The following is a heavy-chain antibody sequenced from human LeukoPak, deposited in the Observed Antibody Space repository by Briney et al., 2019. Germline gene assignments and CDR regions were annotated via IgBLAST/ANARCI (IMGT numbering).Heavy chain of an antibody. CDR3: ARLYHYDILTGYYEGMDY. CDR1: GYSFTSYW. V-gene: IGHV5-51*01. CDR2: IYPGDSDT. Sequence: GESLKISCKGSGYSFTSYWIGWVRQMPGKGLEWMGIIYPGDSDTRYSPSFQGQVTISADKSISTAYLQWSSLKASNTAMYYCARLYHYDILTGYYEGMDYWGQGTLVTVSS. D-gene: IGHD3-9*01. J-gene: IGHJ4*02.